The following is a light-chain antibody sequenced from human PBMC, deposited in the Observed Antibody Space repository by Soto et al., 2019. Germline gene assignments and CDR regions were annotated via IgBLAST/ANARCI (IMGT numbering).Light chain of an antibody. Sequence: DIVMTQSPLSLPVTPGEPASISCRASQSISGYLAWYQQKPGQAPRLLIYDVSNRATGIPARFSGSGSGTDFTLTISSLQSEDFAVYYCQQYNDWPPITFGQGTRLEIK. CDR2: DVS. J-gene: IGKJ5*01. CDR1: QSISGY. V-gene: IGKV3D-15*01. CDR3: QQYNDWPPIT.